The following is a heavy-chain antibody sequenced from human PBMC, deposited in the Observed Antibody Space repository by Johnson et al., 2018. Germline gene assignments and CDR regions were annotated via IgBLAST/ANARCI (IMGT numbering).Heavy chain of an antibody. Sequence: VQLVESGGGLVQPGGSLRLSCAASGFTFSSYWMSWVRQAPGKGLEWVANIKQDGSEQYYVDSVKGRFTISRDNAKNSLYRQMNSRRAEETAVYYCARSRGMREYFQHWGQGSLVTVSS. V-gene: IGHV3-7*01. D-gene: IGHD3-22*01. CDR1: GFTFSSYW. CDR2: IKQDGSEQ. J-gene: IGHJ1*01. CDR3: ARSRGMREYFQH.